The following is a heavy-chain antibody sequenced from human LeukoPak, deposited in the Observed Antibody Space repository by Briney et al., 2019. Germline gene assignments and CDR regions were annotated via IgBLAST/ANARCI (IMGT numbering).Heavy chain of an antibody. CDR1: GYTFTSYY. J-gene: IGHJ4*02. D-gene: IGHD6-6*01. V-gene: IGHV1-46*01. CDR2: INPSGGST. CDR3: ASSGHSSSTFDY. Sequence: ASVKVSRKASGYTFTSYYMHWVRQAPGQGFEWMGIINPSGGSTSYAQKFQGRVTMTRDTSTSTVYMELSSLRSEDTAVYYCASSGHSSSTFDYWGQGTLVTVSS.